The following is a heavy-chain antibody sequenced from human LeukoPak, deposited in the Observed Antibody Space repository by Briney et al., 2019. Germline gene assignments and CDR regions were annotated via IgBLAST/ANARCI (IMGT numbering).Heavy chain of an antibody. CDR1: GFTFSSYD. CDR3: ARDKRYCSSGRCWGVQFGP. Sequence: GGSLRLSCAASGFTFSSYDMHWVRQATGKGLEWVSAIGTAGDTYYPGSVKGRFTISRENAKNSLYLQMNSLRAGDTAVYYCARDKRYCSSGRCWGVQFGPWGQGTLVTVSS. D-gene: IGHD2-15*01. J-gene: IGHJ5*02. V-gene: IGHV3-13*04. CDR2: IGTAGDT.